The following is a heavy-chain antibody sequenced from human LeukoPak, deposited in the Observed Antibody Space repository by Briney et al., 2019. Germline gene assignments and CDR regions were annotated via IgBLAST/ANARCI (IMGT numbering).Heavy chain of an antibody. J-gene: IGHJ5*02. Sequence: PGGSLRLSCAASGFTFSSYGMHWVRQAPGKGLEWVAVISYDGSNKYYADSVKGRFTISRDNSKNTLYLQMNSLRAEDTAVYYCAKDRGVNWFDPWGREPWSPSPQ. D-gene: IGHD3-10*01. CDR1: GFTFSSYG. CDR2: ISYDGSNK. CDR3: AKDRGVNWFDP. V-gene: IGHV3-30*18.